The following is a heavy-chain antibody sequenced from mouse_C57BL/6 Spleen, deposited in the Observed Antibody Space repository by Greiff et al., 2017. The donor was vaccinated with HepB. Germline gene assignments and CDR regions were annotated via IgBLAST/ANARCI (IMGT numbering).Heavy chain of an antibody. J-gene: IGHJ2*01. CDR1: GYTFTSYW. CDR2: IDPSDSYT. V-gene: IGHV1-50*01. Sequence: QVQLQQPGAELVKPGASVKLSCKASGYTFTSYWMQWVKQRPGQGLEWIGEIDPSDSYTNYNQKFKGKATLTVDTSSSTAYMQLSSLTSVDSAIYYCARSEESSGLYYFDYWGQGTTLTVSS. D-gene: IGHD3-2*02. CDR3: ARSEESSGLYYFDY.